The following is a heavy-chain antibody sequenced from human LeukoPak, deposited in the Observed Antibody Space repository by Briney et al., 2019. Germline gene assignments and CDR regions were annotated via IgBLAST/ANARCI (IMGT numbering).Heavy chain of an antibody. CDR2: ISSSGTPI. CDR1: GFTFISYS. J-gene: IGHJ4*02. Sequence: GGSLRLSCAATGFTFISYSMNWVRQAPGKGLEWVSYISSSGTPISYADSVKGRFTISRDNSKNTLYLQMNSLRAEDTAVYYCARVLGDYAPFDYWGQGTLVTVSS. D-gene: IGHD4-17*01. CDR3: ARVLGDYAPFDY. V-gene: IGHV3-48*01.